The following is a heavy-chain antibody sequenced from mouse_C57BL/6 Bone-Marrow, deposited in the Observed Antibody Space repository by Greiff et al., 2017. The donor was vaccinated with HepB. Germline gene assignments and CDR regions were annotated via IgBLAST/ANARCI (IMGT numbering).Heavy chain of an antibody. CDR2: ISYDGSN. J-gene: IGHJ2*01. V-gene: IGHV3-6*01. D-gene: IGHD2-5*01. CDR3: AREAFYSNYYFDY. Sequence: EVKLQESGPGLVKPSQSLSLTCSVTGYSITSGYYWNWIRQFPGNKLEWMGYISYDGSNNYNPSLKNRISITRDTSKNQFFLKLNSVTTEDTATYYCAREAFYSNYYFDYWGQGTTLTVSS. CDR1: GYSITSGYY.